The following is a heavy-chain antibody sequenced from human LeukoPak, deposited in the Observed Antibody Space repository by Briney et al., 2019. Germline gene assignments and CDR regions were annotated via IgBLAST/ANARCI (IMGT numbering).Heavy chain of an antibody. CDR1: GGSISSSHYY. V-gene: IGHV4-39*01. CDR2: IYYSGAT. D-gene: IGHD3-10*01. Sequence: SETLSLTCSVSGGSISSSHYYWGWIRQPPGKGLEWIGTIYYSGATYYNPSLESRVTISEDTSKNQFSLTLRSVTAADTAVYYCARQISDYYYYYIDVWGKGTTVTVSS. J-gene: IGHJ6*03. CDR3: ARQISDYYYYYIDV.